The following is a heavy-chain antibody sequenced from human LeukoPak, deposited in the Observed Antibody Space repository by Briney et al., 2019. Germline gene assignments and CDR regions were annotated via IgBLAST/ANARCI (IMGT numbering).Heavy chain of an antibody. CDR2: IRADGGRT. J-gene: IGHJ6*02. CDR3: ATWAFYYGLDV. V-gene: IGHV3-43*02. CDR1: GFTFGDYA. Sequence: GGSLRLSCAASGFTFGDYAMRWVRQAPGKGLEWVSLIRADGGRTYYADSVNGRFTISRDNSKNSLYLQMNSLRTDDTALYYCATWAFYYGLDVWGQGSTVTVSS. D-gene: IGHD1-26*01.